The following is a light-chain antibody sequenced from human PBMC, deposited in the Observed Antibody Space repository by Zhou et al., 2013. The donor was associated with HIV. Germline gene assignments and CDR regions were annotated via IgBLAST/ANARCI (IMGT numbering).Light chain of an antibody. V-gene: IGKV2-28*01. Sequence: EIVMTQSPLSLPVTPGEPASISCRSSQSLLYSNGNTYLDWYLQKPGQSPQLLISLGSNRAFGVPDRFSGSGSGTDFTLTISRVEAEDIGVYSCMQALQTPRSAFGGGTKVEIK. CDR1: QSLLYSNGNTY. J-gene: IGKJ4*01. CDR3: MQALQTPRSA. CDR2: LGS.